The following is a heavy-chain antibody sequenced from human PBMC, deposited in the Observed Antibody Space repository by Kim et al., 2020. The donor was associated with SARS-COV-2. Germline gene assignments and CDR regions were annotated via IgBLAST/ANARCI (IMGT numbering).Heavy chain of an antibody. Sequence: GGSLRLSCATSGFNFSAYDMNWVRRAPGKGVEWLSFITKSSTTKYYAKSVKVRFTISRDNAKNSLYLQMNSMRDEETALYYWVRGRMGGAFDIWGQGTMVTVSS. CDR3: VRGRMGGAFDI. J-gene: IGHJ3*02. D-gene: IGHD3-16*01. CDR2: ITKSSTTK. CDR1: GFNFSAYD. V-gene: IGHV3-48*02.